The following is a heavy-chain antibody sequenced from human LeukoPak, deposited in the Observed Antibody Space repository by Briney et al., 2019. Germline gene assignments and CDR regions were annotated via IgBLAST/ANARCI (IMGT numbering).Heavy chain of an antibody. CDR3: APTYYYESSGHQ. Sequence: GGSLRLSCAASGFTFDNFAMHWVRQAPGKGLEWVSGITWNSRVKTYTPSVKGRFTISRDNAKNSLYLQMNNLRVEDTAVYYCAPTYYYESSGHQGGQGTLVTVSA. J-gene: IGHJ4*02. CDR2: ITWNSRVK. D-gene: IGHD3-22*01. CDR1: GFTFDNFA. V-gene: IGHV3-9*01.